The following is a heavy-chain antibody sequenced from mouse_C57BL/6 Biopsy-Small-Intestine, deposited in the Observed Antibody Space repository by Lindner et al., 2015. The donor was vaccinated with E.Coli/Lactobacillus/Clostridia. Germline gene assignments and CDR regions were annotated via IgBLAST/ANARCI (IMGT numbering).Heavy chain of an antibody. J-gene: IGHJ3*01. Sequence: SVKVSCKTSGYTFTGYYMNWVRQAPGQGLEWMGWINLNSGGTNYVQKFEDRVTMTRDTSISTAYMELSSLTSDDTAVYYCARLQGIGLGELSEHDGFDIWGQGTLVTVSS. CDR3: ARLQGIGLGELSEHDGFDI. V-gene: IGHV1-53*01. CDR2: INLNSGGT. CDR1: GYTFTGYY. D-gene: IGHD2-3*01.